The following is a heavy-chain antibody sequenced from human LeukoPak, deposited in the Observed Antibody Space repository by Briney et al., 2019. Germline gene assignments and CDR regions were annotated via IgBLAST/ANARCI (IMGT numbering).Heavy chain of an antibody. CDR2: ISGSSSYI. Sequence: GGSLRLSCAASGFTFSSYSMNWVRQAPGKGLEWVSSISGSSSYIYYADSVKGRFTISRDNAKNSLYLQMNSLRAEDTAVYYCAREYQLPSFSYWGQGTLVTVSS. J-gene: IGHJ4*02. CDR3: AREYQLPSFSY. D-gene: IGHD2-2*01. CDR1: GFTFSSYS. V-gene: IGHV3-21*01.